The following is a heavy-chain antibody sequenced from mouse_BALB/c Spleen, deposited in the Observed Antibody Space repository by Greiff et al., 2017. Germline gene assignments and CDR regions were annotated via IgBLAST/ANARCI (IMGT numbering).Heavy chain of an antibody. J-gene: IGHJ4*01. CDR2: IDPANGNT. CDR3: AGAYYGSSYYYAMDY. CDR1: GFNIKDTY. V-gene: IGHV14-3*02. D-gene: IGHD1-1*01. Sequence: EVQLQQSGAELVKPGASVKLSCTASGFNIKDTYMHWVKQRPEQGLEWIGRIDPANGNTKYDPKFQGKATITADTSSNTAYLQLSSLTSEDTAVYYCAGAYYGSSYYYAMDYWGQGTSVTVSS.